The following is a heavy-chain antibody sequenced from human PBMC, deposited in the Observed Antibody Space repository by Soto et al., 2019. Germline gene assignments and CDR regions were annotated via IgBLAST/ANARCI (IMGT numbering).Heavy chain of an antibody. CDR2: IYDSGGT. J-gene: IGHJ6*02. D-gene: IGHD1-7*01. CDR3: ARALAGRGAREEGSSELRVYYCYYYGIDV. CDR1: GGSISSYY. Sequence: SETLSLTCTVSGGSISSYYWSWIRQPPGKGLEWVGDIYDSGGTNYNAYLKSRVTISVYTSKNQFSLKLSSGTAADKAVYHCARALAGRGAREEGSSELRVYYCYYYGIDVWGQGTMVTVSS. V-gene: IGHV4-59*01.